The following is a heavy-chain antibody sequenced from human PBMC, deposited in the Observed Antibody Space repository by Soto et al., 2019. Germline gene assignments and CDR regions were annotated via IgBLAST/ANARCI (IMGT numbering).Heavy chain of an antibody. V-gene: IGHV3-74*01. D-gene: IGHD2-15*01. J-gene: IGHJ4*02. CDR1: GFTFSSHW. CDR2: INTDGSVT. Sequence: PGGSLRLSCAASGFTFSSHWMYWIRQAPGKGLVWVSRINTDGSVTTYADSVKGRFTMSRDNAMNSLYLHMNSLRADDTAVYYCARVRGYCSDTTCLPQWFDYWGRGTLVTVSS. CDR3: ARVRGYCSDTTCLPQWFDY.